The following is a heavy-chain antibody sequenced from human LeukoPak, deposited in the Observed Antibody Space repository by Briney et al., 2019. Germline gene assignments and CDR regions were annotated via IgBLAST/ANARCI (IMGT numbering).Heavy chain of an antibody. CDR2: ISSSGTTI. CDR3: ASLRGVDR. Sequence: TPGGSLRLSCAASGFTFSDYYMSWIRQPPGKGLEWVSYISSSGTTIYYADSVRGRFTVSRDNAKNSLYLQMDSLSAEDTAVYYCASLRGVDRWGQGTLVTVSS. CDR1: GFTFSDYY. J-gene: IGHJ4*02. V-gene: IGHV3-11*01. D-gene: IGHD3-10*01.